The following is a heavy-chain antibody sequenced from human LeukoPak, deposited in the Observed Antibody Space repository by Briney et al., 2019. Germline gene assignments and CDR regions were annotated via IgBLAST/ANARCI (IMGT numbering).Heavy chain of an antibody. J-gene: IGHJ5*02. Sequence: GGSLRLSCAASGFTFDDYAMHWVRQAPGKGLEWVSGISWNSGSIGYADSVKGRFTISRDNARNSMYLQMSSLRVEDTAVYYCARVVIGGWFDPWGQGTLVTVSS. CDR2: ISWNSGSI. CDR3: ARVVIGGWFDP. D-gene: IGHD3-16*01. CDR1: GFTFDDYA. V-gene: IGHV3-9*01.